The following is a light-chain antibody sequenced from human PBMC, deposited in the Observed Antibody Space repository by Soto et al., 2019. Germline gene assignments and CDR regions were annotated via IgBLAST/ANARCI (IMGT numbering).Light chain of an antibody. Sequence: EIVLTQSPVTLSLSPGERATLSCRASQSVSSYLAWYQQKPVQAPRLLIYDASNRATGIPARFSGSGSGTDFTLTICSLEPEDFALYYCQQRHNSWTFGQGTKVDIK. CDR3: QQRHNSWT. CDR2: DAS. V-gene: IGKV3-11*01. CDR1: QSVSSY. J-gene: IGKJ1*01.